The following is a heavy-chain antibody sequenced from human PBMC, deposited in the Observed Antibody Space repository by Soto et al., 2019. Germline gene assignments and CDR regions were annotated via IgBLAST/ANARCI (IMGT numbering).Heavy chain of an antibody. D-gene: IGHD6-6*01. CDR1: GGPISSYY. CDR2: IYYSGST. CDR3: AREYSSSSTDAFDI. Sequence: SETLSLTCTVSGGPISSYYWSWIRQPPGKGLEWIGYIYYSGSTNYNPSLKSRVTISVDTSRNQFSLKLSSVTAADTAVYYCAREYSSSSTDAFDIWGQGTMVTVSS. J-gene: IGHJ3*02. V-gene: IGHV4-59*01.